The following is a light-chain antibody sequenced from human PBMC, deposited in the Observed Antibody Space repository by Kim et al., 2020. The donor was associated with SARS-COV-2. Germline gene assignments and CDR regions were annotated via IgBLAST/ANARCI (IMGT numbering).Light chain of an antibody. V-gene: IGKV1-5*01. CDR3: KQYKTYPLT. CDR1: ETINRW. CDR2: DAS. J-gene: IGKJ4*01. Sequence: DIQMTQSPSTLSASVGDRVTITCRASETINRWLAWYQQEPGKAPKLLIYDASSLETGVPSRFSGSGSGTEFTLTISSLQPDDFATYNGKQYKTYPLTFGGGTKVDIK.